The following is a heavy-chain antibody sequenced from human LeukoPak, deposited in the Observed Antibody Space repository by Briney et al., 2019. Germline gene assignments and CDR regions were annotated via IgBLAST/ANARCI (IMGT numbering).Heavy chain of an antibody. CDR2: IYPGDSDT. V-gene: IGHV5-51*01. CDR3: ARHSSSSLTPFDY. J-gene: IGHJ4*02. CDR1: GYSFTSYW. Sequence: GESLKISCKGSGYSFTSYWIGWVRQMPGKGLEWMGIIYPGDSDTRYSPSFQGQVTISADKSISAAYLQWSSLQASDTAMYYCARHSSSSLTPFDYWGQGTLVTVSS. D-gene: IGHD6-6*01.